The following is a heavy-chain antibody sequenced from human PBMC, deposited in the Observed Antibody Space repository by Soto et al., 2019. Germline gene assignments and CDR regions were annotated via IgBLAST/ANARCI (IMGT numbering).Heavy chain of an antibody. V-gene: IGHV2-5*02. CDR1: GFSLSTSGVG. D-gene: IGHD2-21*01. Sequence: QITLKESGPTLVKPTQTLTLTCTFSGFSLSTSGVGVGWIRQPPGKALEWLALIYWDDDKRYSPSLRSRLTISKDTSKIQGGLTMTNMDPVDTASYYLIKSRCGGECLQSYASLYYYGMDVWGQGTTVTVSS. CDR2: IYWDDDK. CDR3: IKSRCGGECLQSYASLYYYGMDV. J-gene: IGHJ6*02.